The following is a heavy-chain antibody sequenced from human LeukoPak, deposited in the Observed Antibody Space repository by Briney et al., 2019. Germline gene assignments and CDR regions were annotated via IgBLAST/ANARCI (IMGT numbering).Heavy chain of an antibody. CDR3: ATVLYSSGWYPDR. Sequence: ASVKVSCKASGYTFTSYAMNWVRQAPGQGLEWMGGFDPEDGETIYAQKFQGRVTMTEDTSTDTAYMELSSLRSEDTAVYYCATVLYSSGWYPDRWGQGTLVTVSS. CDR2: FDPEDGET. CDR1: GYTFTSYA. V-gene: IGHV1-24*01. J-gene: IGHJ4*02. D-gene: IGHD6-19*01.